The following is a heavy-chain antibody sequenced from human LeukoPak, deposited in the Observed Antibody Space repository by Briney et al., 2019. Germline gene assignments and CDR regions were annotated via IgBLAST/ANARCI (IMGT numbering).Heavy chain of an antibody. CDR3: ARERAIVVVPAANWGDAFDI. V-gene: IGHV1-69*05. Sequence: ASVKVSCKASGGTFSSYAISWVRQAPGQGLEWMGGIIPIFGTANYAQKFQGRVTITTDESTSTAYMELSSLRSEDTAVYYCARERAIVVVPAANWGDAFDIWGQGTMVTVSS. J-gene: IGHJ3*02. CDR2: IIPIFGTA. CDR1: GGTFSSYA. D-gene: IGHD2-2*01.